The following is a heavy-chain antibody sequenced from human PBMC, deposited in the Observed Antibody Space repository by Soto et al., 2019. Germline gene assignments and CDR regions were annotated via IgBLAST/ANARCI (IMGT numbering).Heavy chain of an antibody. CDR3: AKESMPEHYGDTLFDY. Sequence: QLLESGGGLIQPGGSLRLSCEASGFSFRSYALSWVRQAPGKGLEWVSTFSAGGRAYCADSVKGRFTIAKDTSKNTLILQARSLRAEDTAVYYCAKESMPEHYGDTLFDYWGQGTRVTVSS. D-gene: IGHD4-17*01. CDR2: FSAGGRA. J-gene: IGHJ4*02. V-gene: IGHV3-23*01. CDR1: GFSFRSYA.